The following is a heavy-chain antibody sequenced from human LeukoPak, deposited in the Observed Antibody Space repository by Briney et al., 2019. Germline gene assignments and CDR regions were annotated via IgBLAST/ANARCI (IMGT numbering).Heavy chain of an antibody. V-gene: IGHV3-30*18. J-gene: IGHJ4*02. CDR1: GFTFSSYG. D-gene: IGHD5-24*01. CDR2: ISYDGSNK. CDR3: AKALEMATIYNPIGY. Sequence: GGSLRLSCAASGFTFSSYGMHWVRQAPGKGLEWVAVISYDGSNKYYADSVKGRFTISRDNSKNTLYLQMNSLRAEDTAVYYCAKALEMATIYNPIGYWGQGTLVTVSS.